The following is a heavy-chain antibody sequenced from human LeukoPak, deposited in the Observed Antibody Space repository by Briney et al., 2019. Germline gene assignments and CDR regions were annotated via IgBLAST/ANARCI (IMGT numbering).Heavy chain of an antibody. Sequence: ASVKVSCKASGYTFTVYYMHWVRQAPGQGLEWMGWINPNSGDTKYAQKFQGRVTMTRDTSNNTVYMDLTRLIFDDTAMYYCARDGVFRFEVGDVYYYYMDVWGKGTTVIISS. J-gene: IGHJ6*03. CDR2: INPNSGDT. V-gene: IGHV1-2*02. CDR3: ARDGVFRFEVGDVYYYYMDV. D-gene: IGHD2-21*02. CDR1: GYTFTVYY.